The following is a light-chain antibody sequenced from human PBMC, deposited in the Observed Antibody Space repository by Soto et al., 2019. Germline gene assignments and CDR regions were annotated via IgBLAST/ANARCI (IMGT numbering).Light chain of an antibody. CDR2: DAS. CDR1: QSVSNN. CDR3: QQRSNWPLT. V-gene: IGKV3-11*01. Sequence: EIVLTQSPATLSLSPGERATLSCRASQSVSNNHLAWYQQKPGQPPRLLIYDASYRATAIPARFSGSGSGTDFTLTISSLGPEDFAVYYCQQRSNWPLTFGGGTKVEIK. J-gene: IGKJ4*01.